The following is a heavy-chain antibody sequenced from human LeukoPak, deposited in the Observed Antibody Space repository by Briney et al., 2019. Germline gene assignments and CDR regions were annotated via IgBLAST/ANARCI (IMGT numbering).Heavy chain of an antibody. Sequence: ASVNVSCKASGYTFTSYGISWVRQAPGQGLEWMGWISAYNVNTNYAQKLQGRVTMTTDTSTSTAYMELRSLRSDDTAVYYCARDGGYCSSTSCPYYYGMDVWGQGTTVTVSS. CDR3: ARDGGYCSSTSCPYYYGMDV. V-gene: IGHV1-18*01. CDR1: GYTFTSYG. CDR2: ISAYNVNT. D-gene: IGHD2-2*01. J-gene: IGHJ6*02.